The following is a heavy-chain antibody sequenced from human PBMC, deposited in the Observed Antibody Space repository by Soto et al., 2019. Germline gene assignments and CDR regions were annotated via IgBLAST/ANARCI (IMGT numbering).Heavy chain of an antibody. Sequence: QVQLVQSGAEVKKPGSSVKVSCKASGGTFSSYAISWVRQAPGQGLEWMGGIIPIFGTANYAQKFQGRVTNTADKSTSTAYKELSSLRSEDTAVYYCARAPPHTTPLELGQLYYYYGMDVWGQGTTVTVSS. D-gene: IGHD2-2*01. V-gene: IGHV1-69*06. CDR1: GGTFSSYA. J-gene: IGHJ6*02. CDR2: IIPIFGTA. CDR3: ARAPPHTTPLELGQLYYYYGMDV.